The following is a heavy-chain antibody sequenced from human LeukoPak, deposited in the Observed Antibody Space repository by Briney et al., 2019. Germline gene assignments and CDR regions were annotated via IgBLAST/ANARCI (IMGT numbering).Heavy chain of an antibody. D-gene: IGHD3-9*01. CDR1: GGTFSSYT. V-gene: IGHV1-69*04. CDR3: ARDEARSTYYDILTGYFLDY. J-gene: IGHJ4*02. CDR2: IIPILGIA. Sequence: SVKVSCKACGGTFSSYTISWVRQAPGQGLEWMGRIIPILGIANYAQKFQGRVTITADKSTSTAYMELSSLRSEDTAVYYCARDEARSTYYDILTGYFLDYWGQGTLVTVSS.